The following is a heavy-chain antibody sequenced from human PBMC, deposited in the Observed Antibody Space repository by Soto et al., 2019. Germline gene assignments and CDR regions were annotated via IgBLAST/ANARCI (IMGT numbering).Heavy chain of an antibody. CDR2: IYYSGST. J-gene: IGHJ5*02. CDR1: GGSISSSSYY. D-gene: IGHD1-1*01. Sequence: SETLSLTCTVSGGSISSSSYYWGWIRQPPGKGLEWIGSIYYSGSTYYNPSLKSRVTISVDTSKNQFSLKLSSVTAADTAVYYCARPEPLYNWSDPWGQGTLVTVSS. V-gene: IGHV4-39*01. CDR3: ARPEPLYNWSDP.